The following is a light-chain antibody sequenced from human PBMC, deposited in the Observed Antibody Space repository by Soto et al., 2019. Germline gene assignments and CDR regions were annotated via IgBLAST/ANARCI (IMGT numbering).Light chain of an antibody. CDR2: DAS. J-gene: IGKJ4*01. CDR3: QQRSNWPLT. Sequence: EIVLTQSPATLSLSPGERATLSCRASQSVSSYLAWYQQKPGQAPGLLIHDASHRATGIPARFSGSGSGTDFTLTISSLEPEDFAVYYCQQRSNWPLTFGGGTKVEIK. V-gene: IGKV3-11*01. CDR1: QSVSSY.